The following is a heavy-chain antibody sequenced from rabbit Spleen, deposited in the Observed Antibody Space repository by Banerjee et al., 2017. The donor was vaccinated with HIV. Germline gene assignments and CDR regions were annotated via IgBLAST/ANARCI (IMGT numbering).Heavy chain of an antibody. CDR3: ARNYVNAFDP. CDR2: IDTSNGDT. J-gene: IGHJ2*01. Sequence: QSLEESGGDLVKPGASLTLTCTASGFSFSSSYYMCWVRQAPGKGLEWIACIDTSNGDTDYANWPKGRFTISKASSTTVTLQMTSLTVADTATYFCARNYVNAFDPWGQGTLVTVS. CDR1: GFSFSSSYY. D-gene: IGHD1-1*01. V-gene: IGHV1S40*01.